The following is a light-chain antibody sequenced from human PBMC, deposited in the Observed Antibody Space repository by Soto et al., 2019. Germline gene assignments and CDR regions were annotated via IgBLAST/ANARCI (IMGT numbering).Light chain of an antibody. CDR2: EVS. Sequence: QSALTQPPSASGSAGQSVTISCTGTSSDVGGYNYVSWYQQHPGKAPKLMIYEVSKRPSGVPDRFSGSKSGNTASLTVSGLQAEDEPDYYCSSYAGSNNYVFGTGTKVTVL. CDR1: SSDVGGYNY. V-gene: IGLV2-8*01. CDR3: SSYAGSNNYV. J-gene: IGLJ1*01.